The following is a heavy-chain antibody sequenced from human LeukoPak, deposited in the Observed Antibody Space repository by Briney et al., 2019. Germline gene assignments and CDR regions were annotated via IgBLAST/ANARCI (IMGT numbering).Heavy chain of an antibody. V-gene: IGHV4-38-2*01. CDR2: LYHSDTV. CDR1: GYSISNGYY. CDR3: ARQHDSYYYYYIDV. J-gene: IGHJ6*03. Sequence: KPSETQSLTCAVSGYSISNGYYWVWIRQPPGKGLEWIGSLYHSDTVYYNTALESRVSMSVDTSKNQFTLKLSFVTAADTAVYYCARQHDSYYYYYIDVWGSGTTVTVSS.